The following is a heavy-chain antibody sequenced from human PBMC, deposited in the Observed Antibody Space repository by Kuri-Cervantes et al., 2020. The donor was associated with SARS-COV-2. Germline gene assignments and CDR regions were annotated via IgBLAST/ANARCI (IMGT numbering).Heavy chain of an antibody. V-gene: IGHV1-24*01. J-gene: IGHJ6*03. CDR2: FDPEDGET. CDR3: ARGGWFRKPAAISYYYYYMDV. Sequence: ASVKVSCKVSGYTLTELSMHWVRQAPGKGLEWMGGFDPEDGETIYAQKFQGRVTMTEDTSTDTAYMELSSLRSEDTAVYYCARGGWFRKPAAISYYYYYMDVWGKGTTVTVSS. D-gene: IGHD2-2*01. CDR1: GYTLTELS.